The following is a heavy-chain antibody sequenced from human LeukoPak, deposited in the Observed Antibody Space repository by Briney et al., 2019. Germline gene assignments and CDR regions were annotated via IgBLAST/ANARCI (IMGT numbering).Heavy chain of an antibody. J-gene: IGHJ4*02. Sequence: PSETLSLTCAVYGGSFSGYYWGWIRQPPGKGLEWIGSIYYSGSTYYNPSLKSRVTISVDTSKNQFSLKLSSVTAADTAVYYCARVGGTYYDILTGYYTFDYWGQGTLVTVSS. D-gene: IGHD3-9*01. CDR1: GGSFSGYY. V-gene: IGHV4-34*01. CDR3: ARVGGTYYDILTGYYTFDY. CDR2: IYYSGST.